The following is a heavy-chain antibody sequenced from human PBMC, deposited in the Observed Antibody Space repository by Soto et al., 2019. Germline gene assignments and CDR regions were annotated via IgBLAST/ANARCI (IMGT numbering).Heavy chain of an antibody. Sequence: QLLQSGGGLVQPGGSLTLSCAASGFTFGSTVMSWVRQAPGEGLEWVSTIDGRGGITYYADAVKGRFTLSRDKSRNTVYLQMNSLRGDDTALYYCVKNSGGFNTWGQGALVTVSS. D-gene: IGHD3-10*01. V-gene: IGHV3-23*01. J-gene: IGHJ5*02. CDR2: IDGRGGIT. CDR3: VKNSGGFNT. CDR1: GFTFGSTV.